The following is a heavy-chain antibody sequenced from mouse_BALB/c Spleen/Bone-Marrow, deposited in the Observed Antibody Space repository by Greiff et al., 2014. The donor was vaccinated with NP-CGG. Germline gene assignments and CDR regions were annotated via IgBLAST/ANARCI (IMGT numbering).Heavy chain of an antibody. CDR1: GFTFSNYY. D-gene: IGHD1-1*01. V-gene: IGHV5-4*02. Sequence: VQLKESGGGLVKPGGSLKLSCAASGFTFSNYYMYWVRQTPEKRLEWVATISDGGSYTYYPDSVKGRFTISRDNANNNLYLQMSSLKSEGTAMYYCARDYYGSSYIGYWGQGTLVTVST. CDR2: ISDGGSYT. J-gene: IGHJ3*01. CDR3: ARDYYGSSYIGY.